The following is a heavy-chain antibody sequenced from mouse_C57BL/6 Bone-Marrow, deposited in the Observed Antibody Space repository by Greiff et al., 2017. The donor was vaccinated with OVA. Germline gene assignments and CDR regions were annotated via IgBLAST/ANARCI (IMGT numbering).Heavy chain of an antibody. CDR3: ARRGGYYGSSYWYFDV. CDR1: GFTFSDYG. V-gene: IGHV5-15*01. Sequence: EVQLVESGGGLVQPGGSLKLSCAASGFTFSDYGMAWVRQAPRKGPEWVAFISNLAYSLYYADTVTGRFTISRENAKNTLYLEMSSLRSEDTAMYYCARRGGYYGSSYWYFDVWGTGTTVTVSS. D-gene: IGHD1-1*01. J-gene: IGHJ1*03. CDR2: ISNLAYSL.